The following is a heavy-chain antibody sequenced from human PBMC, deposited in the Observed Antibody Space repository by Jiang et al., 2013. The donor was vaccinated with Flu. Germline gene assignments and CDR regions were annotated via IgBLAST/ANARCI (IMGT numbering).Heavy chain of an antibody. J-gene: IGHJ4*02. D-gene: IGHD2-2*01. V-gene: IGHV4-39*01. CDR2: IKYSGHT. Sequence: ETLSLTCSVSGGSISSDTYYWGWIRQPPGKGLEWIACIKYSGHTYYNPSLKSRVTISADSPNNQFSLNLRSVTAADTAVYYCARQPAFKGEWYYDYWGQGTLVTVSS. CDR3: ARQPAFKGEWYYDY. CDR1: GGSISSDTYY.